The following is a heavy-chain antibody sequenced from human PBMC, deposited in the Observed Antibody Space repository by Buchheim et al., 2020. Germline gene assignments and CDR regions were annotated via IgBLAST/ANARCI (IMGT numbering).Heavy chain of an antibody. CDR1: GFTVSSNY. V-gene: IGHV3-66*02. CDR2: IYSGGST. CDR3: ARGRGDDSSGYYYSYYYYGMDV. J-gene: IGHJ6*02. D-gene: IGHD3-22*01. Sequence: EVQLVESGGGLVQPGGSLRLSCAASGFTVSSNYMSWVRQAPGKGLEWVSVIYSGGSTYYADSVKGRFTISRDNSKNTLYLQMNSLRVEDTAVYYCARGRGDDSSGYYYSYYYYGMDVWGQGTT.